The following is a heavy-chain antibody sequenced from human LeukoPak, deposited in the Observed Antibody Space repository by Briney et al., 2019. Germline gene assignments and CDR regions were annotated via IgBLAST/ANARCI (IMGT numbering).Heavy chain of an antibody. D-gene: IGHD2-15*01. V-gene: IGHV5-51*01. CDR2: IYPGGSDT. CDR1: GYSFTSYW. Sequence: GESLKISCKGSGYSFTSYWIGWVRQMPGKGLEWMGIIYPGGSDTRYSPSFQGQVTITADKSISTAYLQWSSLKASDTAMYYCARGYCSGGSCYLFDYWGQGTLVTVSS. J-gene: IGHJ4*02. CDR3: ARGYCSGGSCYLFDY.